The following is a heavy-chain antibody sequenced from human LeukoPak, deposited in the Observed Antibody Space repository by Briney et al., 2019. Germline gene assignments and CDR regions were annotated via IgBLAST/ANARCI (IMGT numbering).Heavy chain of an antibody. J-gene: IGHJ2*01. CDR2: IYPGDSDT. D-gene: IGHD4-17*01. V-gene: IGHV5-51*01. CDR1: GYSFTSYW. CDR3: ARLRTTVTTFWYFDL. Sequence: GESLKISCKGSGYSFTSYWIGWVRQMPGKGLEWMRIIYPGDSDTRYSPSFQGQVTISADKSISTAYPQWSSLKASDTAIYYCARLRTTVTTFWYFDLWGRGTLVTVSS.